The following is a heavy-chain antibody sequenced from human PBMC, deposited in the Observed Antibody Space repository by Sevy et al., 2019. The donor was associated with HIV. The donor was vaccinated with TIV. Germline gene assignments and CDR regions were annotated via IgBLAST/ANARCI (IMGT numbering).Heavy chain of an antibody. J-gene: IGHJ5*02. CDR3: ARVLNLRSGRFDP. V-gene: IGHV1-18*01. D-gene: IGHD4-17*01. CDR1: GYTFSSYG. CDR2: ISAYNGNT. Sequence: ASVKVSCKASGYTFSSYGISWVRQAPGQGLEWMGWISAYNGNTKYAQRLQGRVTMTTDTSTSTAYMELRSLRSDDTAVYYCARVLNLRSGRFDPWGQGTLVTVSS.